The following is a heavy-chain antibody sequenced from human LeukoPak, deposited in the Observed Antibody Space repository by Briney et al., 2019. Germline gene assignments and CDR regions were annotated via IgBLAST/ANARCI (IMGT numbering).Heavy chain of an antibody. V-gene: IGHV1-2*06. CDR3: ASILDSSGYYSPWEVDY. D-gene: IGHD3-22*01. J-gene: IGHJ4*02. CDR1: GYTFTDYY. CDR2: INPNSGGT. Sequence: ASVKVSCKASGYTFTDYYIHWVRQAPGRGLEWMGRINPNSGGTNYAQKFQGRVTMTRDTSISTAYMELSRLRSDDTAVYYCASILDSSGYYSPWEVDYWGQGTLVTVSS.